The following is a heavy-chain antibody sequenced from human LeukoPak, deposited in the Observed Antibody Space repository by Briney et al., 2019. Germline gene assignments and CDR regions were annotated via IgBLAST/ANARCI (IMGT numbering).Heavy chain of an antibody. CDR3: ARDNVVDSYRYYYYMDV. CDR1: GFTFSSYG. CDR2: IKQDGSEK. D-gene: IGHD5-18*01. V-gene: IGHV3-7*01. Sequence: GGSLRLSCAASGFTFSSYGMSWVRQAPGKGLEWVANIKQDGSEKYYVGSVKGRFTISRDNAKNSLYLQMNSLRAEDTAVYYCARDNVVDSYRYYYYMDVWGKGTTVTVSS. J-gene: IGHJ6*03.